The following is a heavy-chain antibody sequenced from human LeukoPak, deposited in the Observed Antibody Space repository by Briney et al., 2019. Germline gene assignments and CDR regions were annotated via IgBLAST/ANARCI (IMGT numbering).Heavy chain of an antibody. Sequence: PSETLSLTCAVYGGSFSGYYWSWIRQPPGKGLEWIGEINHSGSTNYNPSLKSRVTISVDTSKNQFSLKLSSVTAADTAVYYCARVLRYSSSWYPYYFDYWGQGTLVTVSS. D-gene: IGHD6-13*01. J-gene: IGHJ4*02. CDR1: GGSFSGYY. CDR3: ARVLRYSSSWYPYYFDY. V-gene: IGHV4-34*01. CDR2: INHSGST.